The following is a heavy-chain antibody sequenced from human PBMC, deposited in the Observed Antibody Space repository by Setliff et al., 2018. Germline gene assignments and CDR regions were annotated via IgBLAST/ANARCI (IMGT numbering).Heavy chain of an antibody. CDR3: ARVVRGRFDAYYYYMDV. CDR2: ISGSGSYI. V-gene: IGHV3-21*01. CDR1: GFTFRSYS. J-gene: IGHJ6*03. Sequence: GGSLRLSCVVSGFTFRSYSMHWVRQVPGQGPEWVSSISGSGSYIYYADSVKGRFSISRGNSKNTLYLQMNTLRVEDTAVYYCARVVRGRFDAYYYYMDVWGTGTTVTVSS. D-gene: IGHD3-10*02.